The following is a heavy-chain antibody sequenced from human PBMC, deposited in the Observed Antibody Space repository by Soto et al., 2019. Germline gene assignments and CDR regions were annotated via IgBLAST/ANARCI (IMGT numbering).Heavy chain of an antibody. CDR1: GFTFSSYG. V-gene: IGHV3-30*18. Sequence: QVQLVESGGGVVQPGRSLRLSCAASGFTFSSYGMHWVRQAPGKGLEWVAVISYDGSNKYYADSVKGRFTISRDNSKNTLYLQMNSLRAEDTAVYYCAKDRDGYNDYWGQGTLGSVSS. CDR2: ISYDGSNK. J-gene: IGHJ4*02. D-gene: IGHD5-12*01. CDR3: AKDRDGYNDY.